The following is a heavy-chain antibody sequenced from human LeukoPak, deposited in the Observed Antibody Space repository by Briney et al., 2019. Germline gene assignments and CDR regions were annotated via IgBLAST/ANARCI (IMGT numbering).Heavy chain of an antibody. Sequence: PGGSLRLSCAASGFTFDSHYMTWVRQAPGKGLEWVANIKQDGSEKNYVDSVKGRFTISRDNAKKSLYLQMNSLRAEDTAVYYCARGPGCSSTSCSTGRWGQGTLVTVSS. CDR1: GFTFDSHY. J-gene: IGHJ4*02. CDR2: IKQDGSEK. D-gene: IGHD2-2*01. CDR3: ARGPGCSSTSCSTGR. V-gene: IGHV3-7*01.